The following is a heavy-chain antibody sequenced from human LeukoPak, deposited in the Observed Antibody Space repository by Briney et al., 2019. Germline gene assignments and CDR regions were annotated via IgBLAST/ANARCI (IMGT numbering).Heavy chain of an antibody. Sequence: GGSLRLSCAASGFTFSSYGMHWVRQAPGKGLEWVAVISKDGSDKYYPGSVRGRFTISRDNSKNTVYLQMDSLRAEDTAVYYCARSYTHYDFWSGYTYQNYFDPWGQGTLVTVSS. J-gene: IGHJ5*02. CDR2: ISKDGSDK. D-gene: IGHD3-3*01. V-gene: IGHV3-30*03. CDR1: GFTFSSYG. CDR3: ARSYTHYDFWSGYTYQNYFDP.